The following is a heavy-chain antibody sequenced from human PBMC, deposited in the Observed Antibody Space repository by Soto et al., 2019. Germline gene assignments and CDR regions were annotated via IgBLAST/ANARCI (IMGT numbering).Heavy chain of an antibody. CDR3: ARGENSDFWSGYRSYYYYGMDV. CDR1: VGSFSGYY. CDR2: INHSGST. D-gene: IGHD3-3*01. V-gene: IGHV4-34*01. J-gene: IGHJ6*02. Sequence: DTLSLTCAVYVGSFSGYYWSLIRQPPWKGLEWIGEINHSGSTNYNPSLKSRVTISVDTSKNQFSLKLSSVTAADTAVYYCARGENSDFWSGYRSYYYYGMDVWGQGTTVTVSS.